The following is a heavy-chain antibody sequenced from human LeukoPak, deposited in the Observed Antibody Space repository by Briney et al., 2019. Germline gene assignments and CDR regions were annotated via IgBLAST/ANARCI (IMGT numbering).Heavy chain of an antibody. V-gene: IGHV4-4*07. CDR3: ARDLASPPYNWFDP. Sequence: PSETLSLTCTVSGASINNYYWSWIRQPAGKGLEWIGRIHGGGSTNYSPSLKSRVTVSIDTSKNQFSLKLSSMTAADTAVYYCARDLASPPYNWFDPWGQGTLVTVSS. D-gene: IGHD3-3*02. J-gene: IGHJ5*02. CDR1: GASINNYY. CDR2: IHGGGST.